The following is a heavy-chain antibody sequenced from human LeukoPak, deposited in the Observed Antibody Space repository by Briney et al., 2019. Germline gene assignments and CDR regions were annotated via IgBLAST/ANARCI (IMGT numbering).Heavy chain of an antibody. CDR2: IIDSGGST. Sequence: GGSLRLSCAASGFTFSSYAMSWVRQAPGKGLDWVSVIIDSGGSTYHTDSVKGRFTISRDNSKNTLYLQMSSLRAEDTAVYYCAKSVRYGSGKYYFDYWGQGTLVTVSS. J-gene: IGHJ4*02. CDR3: AKSVRYGSGKYYFDY. CDR1: GFTFSSYA. V-gene: IGHV3-23*01. D-gene: IGHD3-10*01.